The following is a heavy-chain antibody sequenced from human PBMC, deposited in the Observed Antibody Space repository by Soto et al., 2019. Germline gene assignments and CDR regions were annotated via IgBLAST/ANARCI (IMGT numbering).Heavy chain of an antibody. Sequence: LSLTCTVSGGSISNYFWSWIRQPAGKGMEWIGRVYITGTTNYNPSLKSRVTMSVDASQNQVSLRLSSVTAADTAVYYCARDGDYNSGWYSFDYWGQGTLVTVSS. V-gene: IGHV4-4*07. D-gene: IGHD6-19*01. J-gene: IGHJ4*02. CDR2: VYITGTT. CDR3: ARDGDYNSGWYSFDY. CDR1: GGSISNYF.